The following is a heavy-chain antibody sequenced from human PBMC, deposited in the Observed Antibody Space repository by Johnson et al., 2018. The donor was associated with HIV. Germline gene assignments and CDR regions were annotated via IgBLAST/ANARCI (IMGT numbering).Heavy chain of an antibody. CDR3: ARDPAYSSTWEGAFDV. J-gene: IGHJ3*01. CDR2: ISYDGRNK. V-gene: IGHV3-30*04. CDR1: SFTFSSYP. D-gene: IGHD6-19*01. Sequence: QVHLVASGGGVVPPGRSLILSCVASSFTFSSYPMHWVRQCPGKGLEWVALISYDGRNKYYTDSVKGRFTISRDNSKNTLSLQMDSLRPEDTAVYYCARDPAYSSTWEGAFDVWGQGTMVTVSS.